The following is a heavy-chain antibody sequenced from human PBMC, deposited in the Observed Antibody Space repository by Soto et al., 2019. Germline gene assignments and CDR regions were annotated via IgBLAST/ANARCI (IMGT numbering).Heavy chain of an antibody. D-gene: IGHD2-2*01. CDR1: GYTFTDYY. V-gene: IGHV1-2*02. CDR2: INPNSGGT. J-gene: IGHJ6*02. Sequence: ASVKVSCKASGYTFTDYYMHWVRQAPGQGLEWMGWINPNSGGTNYAQKFQGRVTMTRVTSISTAYMELSSLRSDDTALYYCAKDPNIVVVPAATGGMDVWGQGTTVTVSS. CDR3: AKDPNIVVVPAATGGMDV.